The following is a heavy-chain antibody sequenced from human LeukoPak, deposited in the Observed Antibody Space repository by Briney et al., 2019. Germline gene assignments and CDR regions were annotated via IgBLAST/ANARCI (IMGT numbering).Heavy chain of an antibody. CDR1: GYRFTSYW. D-gene: IGHD2-15*01. CDR2: IFLGDSDT. Sequence: GASLKISCKGSGYRFTSYWIGWVRQMPGTGLEWMGIIFLGDSDTRYSPSFQGQVTISGDKSNSTAYLQWSSLKASDTAMYYCARLQSGGGIDIWGQGTMVTVSS. J-gene: IGHJ3*02. V-gene: IGHV5-51*01. CDR3: ARLQSGGGIDI.